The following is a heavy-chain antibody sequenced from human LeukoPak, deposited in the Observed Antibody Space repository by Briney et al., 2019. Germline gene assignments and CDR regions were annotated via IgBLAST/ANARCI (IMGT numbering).Heavy chain of an antibody. CDR1: GYTFTGYY. Sequence: ASVKVSSKASGYTFTGYYMHWVRQAPGQGLEWMGWINPNSGGTNYAQKFQGRVTMTRDTSISTAYMELSRLRSGDTAVYYCARGIAAGSWYPAIDPWGQGTLVTVSS. D-gene: IGHD6-13*01. CDR2: INPNSGGT. V-gene: IGHV1-2*02. CDR3: ARGIAAGSWYPAIDP. J-gene: IGHJ5*02.